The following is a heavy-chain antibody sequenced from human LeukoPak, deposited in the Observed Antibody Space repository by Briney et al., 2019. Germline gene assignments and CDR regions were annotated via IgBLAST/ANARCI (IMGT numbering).Heavy chain of an antibody. D-gene: IGHD5-18*01. CDR3: ASPVRGDSYGVDY. V-gene: IGHV3-21*01. Sequence: GGSLRLSCAASGFTFSSYTMNWVRQAPGKGLEWVSSITGSSDYIYYADSVKGRFTISRDNAKNSLYLQMNSLRAEDTAVYYCASPVRGDSYGVDYWGQGTLVTVSS. CDR1: GFTFSSYT. J-gene: IGHJ4*02. CDR2: ITGSSDYI.